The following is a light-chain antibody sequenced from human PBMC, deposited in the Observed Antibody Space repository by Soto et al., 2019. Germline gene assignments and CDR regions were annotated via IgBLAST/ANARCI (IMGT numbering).Light chain of an antibody. CDR3: QQRSNWPRIT. CDR2: GAS. J-gene: IGKJ5*01. Sequence: EIVMTQSPATLSVSPGERATLSCRASQSVSSDLAWYQQKPGQAPRLLIYGASTRATGIPATFSGSGSGTDFTLTISRLEPEDFAVYYCQQRSNWPRITFGQGTRVEIK. V-gene: IGKV3-11*01. CDR1: QSVSSD.